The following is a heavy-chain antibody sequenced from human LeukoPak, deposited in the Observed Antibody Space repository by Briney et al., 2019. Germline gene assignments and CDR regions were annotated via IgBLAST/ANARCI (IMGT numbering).Heavy chain of an antibody. V-gene: IGHV4-39*07. CDR3: ARRRVVVVAATVPSLKRYWYFDL. D-gene: IGHD2-15*01. CDR2: INHSGST. CDR1: GGSISSSSYY. J-gene: IGHJ2*01. Sequence: PSETLSLTCTVSGGSISSSSYYWGWIRQPPGTGLEWIGEINHSGSTNYNPSLKSRVTISVDTSKNQFSLKLSSVTAADTAVYYCARRRVVVVAATVPSLKRYWYFDLWGRGTLVTVSS.